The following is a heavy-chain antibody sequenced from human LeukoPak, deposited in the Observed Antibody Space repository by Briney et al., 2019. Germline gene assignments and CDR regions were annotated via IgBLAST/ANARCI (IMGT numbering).Heavy chain of an antibody. Sequence: ASVKVSCKSSGYTFSSYGITWVRQAPGQGLEWMGWISAYNGNPNYAQKVQGRVTMTTDTSTSTAYMELRSLRSDDTAVYYCARGLRYFDWPAGMDVWGQGTTVTVSS. CDR3: ARGLRYFDWPAGMDV. CDR2: ISAYNGNP. J-gene: IGHJ6*02. CDR1: GYTFSSYG. V-gene: IGHV1-18*01. D-gene: IGHD3-9*01.